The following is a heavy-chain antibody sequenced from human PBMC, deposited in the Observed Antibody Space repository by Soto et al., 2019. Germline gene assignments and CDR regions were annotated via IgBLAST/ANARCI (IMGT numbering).Heavy chain of an antibody. CDR3: ARDWSYYYYSSGSFYYYGMDV. Sequence: ASVKVSCKASGGTFSSYAISWVRQAPGQGLEWMGGIIPIFGTANYAQKFQGRVTITADESTSTAYMELSSLRSEDTAVYYCARDWSYYYYSSGSFYYYGMDVWGQGTTVTVSS. CDR2: IIPIFGTA. D-gene: IGHD3-22*01. CDR1: GGTFSSYA. J-gene: IGHJ6*02. V-gene: IGHV1-69*13.